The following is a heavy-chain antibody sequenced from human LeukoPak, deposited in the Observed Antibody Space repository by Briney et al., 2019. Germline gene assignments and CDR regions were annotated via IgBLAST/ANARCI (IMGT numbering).Heavy chain of an antibody. CDR3: ARVYYDILTGYSRTWFDP. J-gene: IGHJ5*02. CDR2: INGGNGNT. Sequence: ASVKVSCTASGYTFTRYALHWVRQAPGQRLECMGWINGGNGNTKYSQKFQGRVTITRDTSASTAYMELSSLRSEDTAVYYCARVYYDILTGYSRTWFDPWGQGTLVTVSS. CDR1: GYTFTRYA. V-gene: IGHV1-3*01. D-gene: IGHD3-9*01.